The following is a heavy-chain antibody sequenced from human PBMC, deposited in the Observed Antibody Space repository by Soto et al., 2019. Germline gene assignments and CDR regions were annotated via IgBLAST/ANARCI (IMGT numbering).Heavy chain of an antibody. Sequence: PSETLSLTCTVSGGSVSTGSYDWSWIRQPPGKGLEWIGKIFFTGSAHYNPSLRNRVTMSVDTSKDQFSLTLTSVTAADTAVYYCARDGHVMDFWGQGTTVTVSS. CDR1: GGSVSTGSYD. J-gene: IGHJ6*02. CDR3: ARDGHVMDF. CDR2: IFFTGSA. V-gene: IGHV4-61*01.